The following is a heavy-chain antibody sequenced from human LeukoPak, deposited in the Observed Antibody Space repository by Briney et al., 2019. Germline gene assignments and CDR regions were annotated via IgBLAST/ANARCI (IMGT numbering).Heavy chain of an antibody. CDR2: ISSSSSYI. CDR1: GFTFSSYS. Sequence: PGGSLRLSCAASGFTFSSYSMNWVRQAPGRGLEWVSSISSSSSYIYYADSVKGRFTISRDNAKNSLYLQMNSLRAEDTAVYYCAREDSYYYGSGSYPFDYWGQGTPVTVSS. D-gene: IGHD3-10*01. J-gene: IGHJ4*02. V-gene: IGHV3-21*01. CDR3: AREDSYYYGSGSYPFDY.